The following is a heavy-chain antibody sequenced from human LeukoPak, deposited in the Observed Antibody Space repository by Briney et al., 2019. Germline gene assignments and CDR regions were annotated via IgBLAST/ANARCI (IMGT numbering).Heavy chain of an antibody. CDR3: ARDGSGWYSYFDY. D-gene: IGHD6-19*01. V-gene: IGHV1-2*02. J-gene: IGHJ4*02. Sequence: ASVKVSCKASGYTFTGYYMHWVRQAPGQGLEWMGWINPNSGGTNYAQKFQGRVTMTRDTSISTAYMELSRLRSDDTVVYYCARDGSGWYSYFDYWGQGTLVTVSS. CDR2: INPNSGGT. CDR1: GYTFTGYY.